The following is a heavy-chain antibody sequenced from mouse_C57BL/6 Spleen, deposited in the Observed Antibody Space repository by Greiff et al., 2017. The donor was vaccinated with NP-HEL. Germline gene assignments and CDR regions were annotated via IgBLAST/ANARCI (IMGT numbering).Heavy chain of an antibody. CDR1: GFNIKDYY. V-gene: IGHV14-1*01. J-gene: IGHJ3*01. Sequence: EVQLQQSGAELVRPGASVKLSCTASGFNIKDYYMHWVTQRPEQGLEWIGRIDPEDGDTEYAPKFQGKATMTADTSSNTAYLQLSSLTSEDTAVYYCTHSSGFAWCAYWGQGTLVTVSA. CDR2: IDPEDGDT. D-gene: IGHD3-2*02. CDR3: THSSGFAWCAY.